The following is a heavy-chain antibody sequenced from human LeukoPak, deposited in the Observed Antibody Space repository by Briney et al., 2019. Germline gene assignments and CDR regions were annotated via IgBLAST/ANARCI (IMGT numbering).Heavy chain of an antibody. CDR1: GGSISSGGYY. J-gene: IGHJ4*02. V-gene: IGHV4-31*03. CDR2: IYYSGST. D-gene: IGHD3-22*01. CDR3: AKDYYDRSGYDY. Sequence: SETLSLTRTVSGGSISSGGYYWSWIRQHPGKGLEWIGYIYYSGSTYYNPSLKSRVTISVDTSKNQFSLKPSSVTAADTAVYYCAKDYYDRSGYDYWGQGTLVTVSS.